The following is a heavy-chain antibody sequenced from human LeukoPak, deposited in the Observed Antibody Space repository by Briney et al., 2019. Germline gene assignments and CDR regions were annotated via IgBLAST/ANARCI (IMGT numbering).Heavy chain of an antibody. CDR2: IYYSGST. Sequence: SETLSLTCTVSGGSISGSSYYWGWIRQPPGKGLEWIGSIYYSGSTYYNPSLKSRVTISVDTSKNQFSLKLSSVTAADTAAYYCARTDPVVVSNYYFDYWGQGTLVTVSS. CDR1: GGSISGSSYY. CDR3: ARTDPVVVSNYYFDY. D-gene: IGHD3-22*01. J-gene: IGHJ4*02. V-gene: IGHV4-39*07.